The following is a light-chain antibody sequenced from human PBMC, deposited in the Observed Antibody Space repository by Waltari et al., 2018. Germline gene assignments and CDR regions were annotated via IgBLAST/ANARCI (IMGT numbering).Light chain of an antibody. J-gene: IGKJ4*01. CDR3: MQALQTPLT. CDR1: KSLLHSNGYNY. CDR2: LGS. Sequence: DIVMTQSPLSLPVSPGEPAPISCRSSKSLLHSNGYNYLDWYLQKPVQSPQLLIYLGSNRASGVPDRFSGSGSGTDFTLKISRVEAEDVGVYYCMQALQTPLTFGGGTKVEIK. V-gene: IGKV2-28*01.